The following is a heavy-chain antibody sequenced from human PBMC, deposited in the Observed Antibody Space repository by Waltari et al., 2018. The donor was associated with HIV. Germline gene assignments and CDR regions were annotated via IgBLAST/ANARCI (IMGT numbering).Heavy chain of an antibody. Sequence: QVQLQESGPGLVRPSQTLSLTRNVSGGSISSHGYSWRWIRQSPGKGLEWIGYIYHSGSTYYTPSLKSRVSISMDTSKNQFSLNVRSATAADTAVYYCTGSSWVPYYWGQGILVTVSS. CDR3: TGSSWVPYY. V-gene: IGHV4-31*03. CDR1: GGSISSHGYS. J-gene: IGHJ4*02. CDR2: IYHSGST. D-gene: IGHD3-16*01.